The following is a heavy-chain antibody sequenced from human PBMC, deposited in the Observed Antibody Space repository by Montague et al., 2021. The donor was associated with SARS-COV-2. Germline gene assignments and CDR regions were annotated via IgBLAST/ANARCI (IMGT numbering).Heavy chain of an antibody. D-gene: IGHD3-22*01. CDR1: GFTFSSYW. V-gene: IGHV3-74*01. CDR3: ARDGGIVAVGNYFDS. Sequence: SLRLSCAASGFTFSSYWMYWVRQAPGKGLVWVSHISSDGSRGRYADSVKGRFTISRDNAKNTLYLQMNSLRAEDTAVYYCARDGGIVAVGNYFDSWGQGTLVT. CDR2: ISSDGSRG. J-gene: IGHJ4*02.